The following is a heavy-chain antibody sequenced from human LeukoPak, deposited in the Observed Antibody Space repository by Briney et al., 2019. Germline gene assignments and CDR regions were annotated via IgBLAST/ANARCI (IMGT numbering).Heavy chain of an antibody. V-gene: IGHV3-23*01. D-gene: IGHD1-1*01. Sequence: GGSLRLSCTDSGFTFSSFAMSWIRQAPGKGLEWVSGINNRGGGTFYADSVQGRFTISRDDSKNTLYLDMNSLRAEDTAVYYCAREGAGDSGRYHSCFDHWGQGTLVTVSS. J-gene: IGHJ4*02. CDR3: AREGAGDSGRYHSCFDH. CDR1: GFTFSSFA. CDR2: INNRGGGT.